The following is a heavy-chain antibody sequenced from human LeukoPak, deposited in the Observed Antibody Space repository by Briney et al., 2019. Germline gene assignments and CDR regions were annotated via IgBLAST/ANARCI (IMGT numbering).Heavy chain of an antibody. Sequence: SGSGGSTYYADSVKGRFTISRDNSKNTLYLQMNSLRAEDTAVYYCAKDSRGYSYGYVIDYWGQGTLVTVSS. J-gene: IGHJ4*02. V-gene: IGHV3-23*01. CDR3: AKDSRGYSYGYVIDY. CDR2: SGSGGST. D-gene: IGHD5-18*01.